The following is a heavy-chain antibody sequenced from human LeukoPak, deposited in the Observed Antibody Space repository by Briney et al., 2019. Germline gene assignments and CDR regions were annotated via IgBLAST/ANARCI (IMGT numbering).Heavy chain of an antibody. V-gene: IGHV3-48*03. CDR2: ISSSGSTI. Sequence: GGSLRLSCAASGFTFSSYEMNWVRQAPGKGLEWVSYISSSGSTIYYADSVKGRFTISRDNAKNSLYLQMNSLRAEDTAVYYCARLNYYGSGSYRGWFDPWGQGTLVTVSS. CDR1: GFTFSSYE. CDR3: ARLNYYGSGSYRGWFDP. J-gene: IGHJ5*02. D-gene: IGHD3-10*01.